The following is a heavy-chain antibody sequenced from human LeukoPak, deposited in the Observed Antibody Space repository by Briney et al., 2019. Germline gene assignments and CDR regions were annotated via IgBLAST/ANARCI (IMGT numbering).Heavy chain of an antibody. V-gene: IGHV3-30*04. CDR1: GFTFSSYA. CDR3: AREGRFLEWLSEGLNWFDP. CDR2: ISYDGSNK. D-gene: IGHD3-3*01. J-gene: IGHJ5*02. Sequence: GGSLRLSCAASGFTFSSYAMHWVRQAPGKGLEWVAVISYDGSNKYYADSVKGRFTISRDKSKNTLYLQMNSLRAEDTAVYYCAREGRFLEWLSEGLNWFDPWGQGTLVTVSS.